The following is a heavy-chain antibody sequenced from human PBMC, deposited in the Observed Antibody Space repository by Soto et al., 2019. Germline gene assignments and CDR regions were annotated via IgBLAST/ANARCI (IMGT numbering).Heavy chain of an antibody. CDR2: INPNSGGT. CDR1: GYTFTGYY. D-gene: IGHD3-22*01. V-gene: IGHV1-2*04. CDR3: ARGRTVRNYADDSSDYFYFFDY. J-gene: IGHJ4*02. Sequence: GASVKVSCKASGYTFTGYYMHWVRQAPGQGLEWMGWINPNSGGTNYAQKFQGWVTMTRDTSISTAYMELSRLTSANAADTAVYYCARGRTVRNYADDSSDYFYFFDYWGQGTQVTVSS.